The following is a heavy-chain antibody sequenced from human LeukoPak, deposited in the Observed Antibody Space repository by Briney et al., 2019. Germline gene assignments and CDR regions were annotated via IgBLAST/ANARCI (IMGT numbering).Heavy chain of an antibody. V-gene: IGHV4-39*07. J-gene: IGHJ5*02. D-gene: IGHD3-22*01. CDR2: IYYSGST. CDR3: ARGYYYDSSGYYYLDSVDP. CDR1: GGSISSSSYY. Sequence: SETLSLTCTVSGGSISSSSYYWGWIRQPPGKGLEWIGSIYYSGSTYYNPSLKSRVTISVDTSKNQFSLKLSSVTAADTAMYYCARGYYYDSSGYYYLDSVDPWGQGTLVTVSS.